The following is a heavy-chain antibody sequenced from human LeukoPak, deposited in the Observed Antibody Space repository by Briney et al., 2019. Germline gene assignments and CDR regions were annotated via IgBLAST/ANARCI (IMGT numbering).Heavy chain of an antibody. CDR2: LRQDGLET. CDR3: AKYLGYSFDY. CDR1: GFTYTNYW. D-gene: IGHD1-1*01. V-gene: IGHV3-7*05. Sequence: GGSLRLSCAASGFTYTNYWMSWVRRAPGKGREWVANLRQDGLETYYVDSVRGRFTISRDNAKNSLYLQMNSLRAEDTAVYYCAKYLGYSFDYWGQGTLVTVSS. J-gene: IGHJ4*02.